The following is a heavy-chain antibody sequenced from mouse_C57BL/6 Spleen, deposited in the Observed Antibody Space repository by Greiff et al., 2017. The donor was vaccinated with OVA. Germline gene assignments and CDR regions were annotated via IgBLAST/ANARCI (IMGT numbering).Heavy chain of an antibody. D-gene: IGHD2-2*01. CDR2: ISYDGSN. Sequence: EVKLQESGPGLVKPSQSLSLTCSVTGYSITSGYYWNWIRQFPGNKLEWMGYISYDGSNNYNPSLKNRISITRDTSKNQFFLKLNSVTTEDTATYYCARILYGYDGGYYAMDYWGQGTSVTVSS. CDR1: GYSITSGYY. CDR3: ARILYGYDGGYYAMDY. J-gene: IGHJ4*01. V-gene: IGHV3-6*01.